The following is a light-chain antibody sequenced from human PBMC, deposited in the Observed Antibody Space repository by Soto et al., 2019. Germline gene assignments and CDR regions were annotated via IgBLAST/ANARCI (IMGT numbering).Light chain of an antibody. CDR3: QSYDSSLSASV. CDR1: SSNIGAGYD. J-gene: IGLJ2*01. Sequence: QSVLTQPPSVSGAPGQRVTISCTGSSSNIGAGYDVHWYQQVPGTAPKLLIYDNNNRPSGVPDRFSGSKSGTSASLAITGLQAEDEADYYCQSYDSSLSASVFGGGTQLTVL. V-gene: IGLV1-40*01. CDR2: DNN.